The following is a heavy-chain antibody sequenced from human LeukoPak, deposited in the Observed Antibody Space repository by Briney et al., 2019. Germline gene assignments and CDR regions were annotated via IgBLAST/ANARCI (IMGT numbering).Heavy chain of an antibody. Sequence: ASVKVSCRASGYTFTSYGITWVRQAPGQGLEWMGWISGYNGKTNYGQKLQGRVTMTTDTSTSTAYMELRSLRSDDTAVYYCARAVGYCTNGVCSYYYYYYMDVWGKGTTVTVSS. CDR3: ARAVGYCTNGVCSYYYYYYMDV. CDR1: GYTFTSYG. J-gene: IGHJ6*03. V-gene: IGHV1-18*01. CDR2: ISGYNGKT. D-gene: IGHD2-8*01.